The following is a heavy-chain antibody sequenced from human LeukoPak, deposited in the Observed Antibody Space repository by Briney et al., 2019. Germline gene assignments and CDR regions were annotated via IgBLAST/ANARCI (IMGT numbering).Heavy chain of an antibody. J-gene: IGHJ4*02. CDR1: GYSFSRDCH. V-gene: IGHV4-38-2*01. D-gene: IGHD1-26*01. CDR2: ICHSGST. CDR3: ARLRREVGATRYYFDY. Sequence: PSETLSLTCAVSGYSFSRDCHRGLSRPPPREGVGVFGIICHSGSTYYKPSLKGRVPISVDTSKNQFSLTLSSVTAADTAVYYCARLRREVGATRYYFDYWGQGTLVTVSS.